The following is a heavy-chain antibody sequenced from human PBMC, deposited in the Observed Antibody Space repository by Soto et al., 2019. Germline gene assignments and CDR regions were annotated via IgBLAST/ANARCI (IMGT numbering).Heavy chain of an antibody. CDR2: IDGSGGTT. D-gene: IGHD6-6*01. V-gene: IGHV3-23*01. CDR3: ATVHSTSRSFDY. CDR1: GFPFSSTD. J-gene: IGHJ4*02. Sequence: GGSLRLSCAASGFPFSSTDMTWVRQAPGKGLEWVSTIDGSGGTTYYADSVKGRFTVFRDNSKNTLDLQMSSLRAEDTAVYYCATVHSTSRSFDYWGQGTLVTVSS.